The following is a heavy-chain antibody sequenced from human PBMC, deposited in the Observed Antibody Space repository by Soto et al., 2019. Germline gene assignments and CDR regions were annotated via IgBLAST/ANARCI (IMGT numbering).Heavy chain of an antibody. CDR3: AKVVHAPPTLAAPFDY. V-gene: IGHV3-30*18. CDR1: GFTFSSYG. D-gene: IGHD6-6*01. J-gene: IGHJ4*02. CDR2: ISYDGSNK. Sequence: QVQLVESGGGVVQPGRSLRLSCAASGFTFSSYGMHWVRQAPGKGLEWVAVISYDGSNKYYADSVKGRFTISRDNSKNTLYLQMNSLRAEDTPVYYYAKVVHAPPTLAAPFDYWGQGTLVTVSS.